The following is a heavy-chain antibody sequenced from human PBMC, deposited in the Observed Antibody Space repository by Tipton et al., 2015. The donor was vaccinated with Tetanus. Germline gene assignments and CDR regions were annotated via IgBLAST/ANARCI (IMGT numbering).Heavy chain of an antibody. J-gene: IGHJ4*02. CDR1: GFIFSSYG. CDR3: AREADCSGGSCFSGDFDN. Sequence: SGFIFSSYGIHWVRQAPGKGLEWVAVSWYDGTDKYYADSVKGRFTISRDNSKNTLYPQMNSLRAEDTAVYYCAREADCSGGSCFSGDFDNWGQGPQVTVSS. CDR2: SWYDGTDK. D-gene: IGHD2-15*01. V-gene: IGHV3-33*01.